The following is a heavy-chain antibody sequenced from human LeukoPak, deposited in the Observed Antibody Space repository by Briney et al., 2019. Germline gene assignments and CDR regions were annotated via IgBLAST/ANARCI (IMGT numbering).Heavy chain of an antibody. Sequence: ASVKVSCKASGYTFTSFYMHWVRQAPRPGLEWMGIINPSGGSANYAQKFQGRVTMTRDMSTSTVYMELSSLKSEDTAVYYCAREMSGLAARPVRPDYWGQGTLVTVSS. V-gene: IGHV1-46*01. J-gene: IGHJ4*02. CDR2: INPSGGSA. D-gene: IGHD6-6*01. CDR1: GYTFTSFY. CDR3: AREMSGLAARPVRPDY.